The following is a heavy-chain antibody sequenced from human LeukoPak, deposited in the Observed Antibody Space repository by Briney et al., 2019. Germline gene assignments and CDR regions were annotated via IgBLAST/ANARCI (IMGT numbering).Heavy chain of an antibody. J-gene: IGHJ6*02. V-gene: IGHV3-30*03. CDR1: GFTFSSYG. CDR2: ISYDGSNK. Sequence: GSLRLSCAASGFTFSSYGMHWVRQAPGKGLEWVAVISYDGSNKYYADSVKGRFTISRDNSKNTLYLQMNSLRAEDTAVYYCAGAVTTFGYYYYGMDVWGQGTTVTVSS. D-gene: IGHD4-11*01. CDR3: AGAVTTFGYYYYGMDV.